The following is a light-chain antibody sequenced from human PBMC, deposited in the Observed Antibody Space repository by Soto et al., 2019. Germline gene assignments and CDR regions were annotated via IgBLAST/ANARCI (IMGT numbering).Light chain of an antibody. V-gene: IGKV3-20*01. CDR3: QQYGNSPQT. CDR1: QTVSSSF. J-gene: IGKJ1*01. Sequence: MTQSPATLSVSPGERATLSCRASQTVSSSFLAWYQQTPGQAPRLLIYAASSRATGIPDRFSGSGSGTDFTLTISRLEPEDFAVYYCQQYGNSPQTFGQGTKVDIK. CDR2: AAS.